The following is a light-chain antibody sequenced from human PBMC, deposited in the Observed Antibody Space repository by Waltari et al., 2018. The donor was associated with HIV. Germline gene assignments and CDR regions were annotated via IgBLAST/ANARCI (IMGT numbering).Light chain of an antibody. V-gene: IGKV3-20*01. CDR1: QSIGNNF. CDR2: DDS. Sequence: EIVLAQSPVTLHLSPGDRATLSCRDSQSIGNNFLAWYQQRPGQAHRLLIYDDSKRATGIPDRFTGSGSGTDFTLSISRLEPEDFAMYYCQQYRSSPGTFGQGTNLEI. CDR3: QQYRSSPGT. J-gene: IGKJ2*01.